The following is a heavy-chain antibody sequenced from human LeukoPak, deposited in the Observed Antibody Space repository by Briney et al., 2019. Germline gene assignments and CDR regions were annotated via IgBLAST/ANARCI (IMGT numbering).Heavy chain of an antibody. J-gene: IGHJ4*02. V-gene: IGHV3-48*03. Sequence: PGGSLRLSCAASGFTFSNYEMNWVRQAPGKGLEWVSYISSSGSTIYYADSVKGRFTISRDNAKNSLYLQMNRLRAEDTAVYYCARDDSYGLDYWGQGTRVTVSS. CDR2: ISSSGSTI. CDR3: ARDDSYGLDY. D-gene: IGHD5-18*01. CDR1: GFTFSNYE.